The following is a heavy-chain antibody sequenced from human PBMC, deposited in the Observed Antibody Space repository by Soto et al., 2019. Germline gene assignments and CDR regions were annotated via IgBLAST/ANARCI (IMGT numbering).Heavy chain of an antibody. J-gene: IGHJ4*02. CDR1: GESFSGYY. V-gene: IGHV4-34*01. CDR3: SRGRPPRD. D-gene: IGHD3-10*01. Sequence: SETLSLTCVVYGESFSGYYWSWFRQPPGKRLEWIGDIDHSGSTHYNPSLKSRLTISEDTSKNHFSLSLSAVTAADAGTYFCSRGRPPRDWGQGTLVTVSS. CDR2: IDHSGST.